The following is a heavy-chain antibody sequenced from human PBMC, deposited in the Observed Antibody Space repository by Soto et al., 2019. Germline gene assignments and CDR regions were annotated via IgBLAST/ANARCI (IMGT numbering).Heavy chain of an antibody. CDR3: ARLGYYDSHFDY. Sequence: QKQLQESGPGLVKPSETLSLTCTVSGGSISSSDYYWGWIRQPPGMGLEWIGTIYYSGSTYFNPSLKSRVTIFVDTSKNQFSLKLSSVTAADTAVYYCARLGYYDSHFDYWGRGTLVTVSS. V-gene: IGHV4-39*01. CDR2: IYYSGST. CDR1: GGSISSSDYY. D-gene: IGHD3-22*01. J-gene: IGHJ4*02.